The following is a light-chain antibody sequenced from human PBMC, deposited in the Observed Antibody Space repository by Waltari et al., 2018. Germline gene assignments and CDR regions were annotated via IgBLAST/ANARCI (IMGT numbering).Light chain of an antibody. V-gene: IGKV3-20*01. Sequence: EIVLTQSPGTLSLSTGERATLSCRASQRVSRFLAWYQQKPGQAPRLLIYDASSRATGIPDRFSGSGSGTDFSLTISRLEPEDFAVYYCQKYGSLPATFGQGTKVEIK. J-gene: IGKJ1*01. CDR1: QRVSRF. CDR2: DAS. CDR3: QKYGSLPAT.